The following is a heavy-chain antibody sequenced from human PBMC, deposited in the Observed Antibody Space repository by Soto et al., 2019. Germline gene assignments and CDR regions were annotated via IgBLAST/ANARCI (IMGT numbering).Heavy chain of an antibody. J-gene: IGHJ5*02. CDR1: GYTFTSYD. V-gene: IGHV1-8*01. D-gene: IGHD4-4*01. CDR3: ARGSNQYNWFDP. CDR2: MNPNSGNT. Sequence: ASVTVSCTASGYTFTSYDINWVRQATGQGLEWMGWMNPNSGNTGYAQKFQGRVTMTRNTSISTAYMELSSLRSEDTAVYYCARGSNQYNWFDPWGQGTLVTVSS.